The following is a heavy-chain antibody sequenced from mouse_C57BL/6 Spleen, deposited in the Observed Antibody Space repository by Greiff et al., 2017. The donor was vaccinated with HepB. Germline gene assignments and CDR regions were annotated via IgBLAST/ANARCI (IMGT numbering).Heavy chain of an antibody. CDR1: GYAFSSSW. D-gene: IGHD2-4*01. Sequence: QVQLQQSGPELVKPGASVKISCKASGYAFSSSWMNWVKQRPGKGLEWIGRIYPGDGDTNYNGKFKGKATLTADKSSSTAYMQLSSLTSEDSAVYFWAREGDYDVQFAYWGQGTLVTVSA. J-gene: IGHJ3*01. V-gene: IGHV1-82*01. CDR3: AREGDYDVQFAY. CDR2: IYPGDGDT.